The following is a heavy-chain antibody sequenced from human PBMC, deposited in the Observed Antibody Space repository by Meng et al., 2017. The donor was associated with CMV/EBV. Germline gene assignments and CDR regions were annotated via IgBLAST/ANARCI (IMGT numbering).Heavy chain of an antibody. D-gene: IGHD3-22*01. CDR1: GFTFSSYS. J-gene: IGHJ4*02. Sequence: GGSLRLSCAASGFTFSSYSMNWVRQAPGKGLEWVSSISSSSSYIYYADSVKGRFTISRDNAKNSLDLQMNSLRAEDTAVYYCARDGDYYDSVNFDYWGQGTLVTVSS. CDR2: ISSSSSYI. V-gene: IGHV3-21*01. CDR3: ARDGDYYDSVNFDY.